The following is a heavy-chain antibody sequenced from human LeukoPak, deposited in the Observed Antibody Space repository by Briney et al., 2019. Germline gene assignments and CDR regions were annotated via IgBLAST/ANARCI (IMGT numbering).Heavy chain of an antibody. Sequence: GGSLRLSCAASGFTFSTYAMSWVRQAPGKGLEWVSGINGGGSSTYYADSVKGRFSISRDNSKNTLFFQMNSLRAEDTAVYYCASSEFYYGFDVRGQGTTVTVSS. CDR2: INGGGSST. V-gene: IGHV3-23*01. CDR3: ASSEFYYGFDV. CDR1: GFTFSTYA. D-gene: IGHD3-10*01. J-gene: IGHJ6*02.